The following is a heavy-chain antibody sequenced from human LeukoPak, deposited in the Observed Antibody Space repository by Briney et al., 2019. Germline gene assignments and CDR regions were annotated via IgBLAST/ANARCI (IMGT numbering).Heavy chain of an antibody. CDR2: INPNSGCT. J-gene: IGHJ4*02. D-gene: IGHD3-16*01. Sequence: GASVNDSCQASGYTFTCYYMHWVRQAPGQGRAWMGWINPNSGCTNYPQRFQGRVTMNRHTSFRTAYMKLSRLSSDDTAVYYCARAAGYDYVFRFDYWGQGTLVTVSS. CDR1: GYTFTCYY. V-gene: IGHV1-2*02. CDR3: ARAAGYDYVFRFDY.